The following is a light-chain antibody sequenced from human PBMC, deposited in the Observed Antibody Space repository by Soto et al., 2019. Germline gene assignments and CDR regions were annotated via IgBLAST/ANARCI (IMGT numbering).Light chain of an antibody. V-gene: IGKV4-1*01. CDR2: WAS. J-gene: IGKJ4*01. Sequence: DIVMTQSPDSLAVSLGERATINCKSSQSVLYSSNNKNYLAWYQQKPGQPPKLLIYWASTRESGVPDRFSGSGSGTDLTLTISSLQAEDLAVYYCQQYFSTPLLTFGGGTKVEIK. CDR1: QSVLYSSNNKNY. CDR3: QQYFSTPLLT.